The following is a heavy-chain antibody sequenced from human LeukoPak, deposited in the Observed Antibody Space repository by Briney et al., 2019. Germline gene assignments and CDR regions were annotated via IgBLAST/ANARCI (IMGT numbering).Heavy chain of an antibody. Sequence: PSETLSLTCAFYGGSFSGYYWSWIRQPPGKGLEWIGEINHSGSTNYNPSLKSRVTISVDTSKNQFSLKLSSVTAADTAVYYCARNRGFDYWGQGTLVTVSS. D-gene: IGHD1-14*01. CDR3: ARNRGFDY. CDR1: GGSFSGYY. J-gene: IGHJ4*02. V-gene: IGHV4-34*01. CDR2: INHSGST.